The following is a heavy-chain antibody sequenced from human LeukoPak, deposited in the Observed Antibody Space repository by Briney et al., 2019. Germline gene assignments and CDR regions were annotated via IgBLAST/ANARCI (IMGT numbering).Heavy chain of an antibody. CDR1: GFTFSSYG. Sequence: GGSLRLSCAASGFTFSSYGMHWVRQAPGKGLEWVAFICDDGSNKYYADSVKGRFTISRDNSKNTLYLQMNSLRAEDTAVYYCARTARDYYYYYMDVWGKGTTVTVSS. CDR2: ICDDGSNK. CDR3: ARTARDYYYYYMDV. J-gene: IGHJ6*03. V-gene: IGHV3-30*02. D-gene: IGHD2-2*01.